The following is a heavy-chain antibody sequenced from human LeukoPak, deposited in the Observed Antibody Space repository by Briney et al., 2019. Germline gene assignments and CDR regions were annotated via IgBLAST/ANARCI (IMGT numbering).Heavy chain of an antibody. CDR1: GAAISSTNW. D-gene: IGHD2/OR15-2a*01. Sequence: PSETLSLTCAVSGAAISSTNWWNWVRQSPGKGLEWIGEMFHSGSTNYNPSLKSRVTISVDKSKNQFSLNLTSVTAADTAVYYCARGFYAGYFDHWGQGTLVTVSS. V-gene: IGHV4-4*02. J-gene: IGHJ4*02. CDR3: ARGFYAGYFDH. CDR2: MFHSGST.